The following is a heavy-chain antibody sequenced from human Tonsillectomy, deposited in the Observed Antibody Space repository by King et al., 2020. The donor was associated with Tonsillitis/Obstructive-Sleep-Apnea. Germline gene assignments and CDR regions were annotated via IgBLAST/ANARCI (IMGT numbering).Heavy chain of an antibody. J-gene: IGHJ6*03. Sequence: QLVQSGAEVKKPGASVKVSCKASGYTFTAYSMHWLRQAPGQGLEWMGRINPNTGATNSAQKFQGRVTMTRDTSISTAYMELGSLKSDDTAVHYCVKEHFHCTSTACHHHYMDVWGNGTTVTVSS. V-gene: IGHV1-2*06. CDR3: VKEHFHCTSTACHHHYMDV. CDR2: INPNTGAT. D-gene: IGHD2-2*01. CDR1: GYTFTAYS.